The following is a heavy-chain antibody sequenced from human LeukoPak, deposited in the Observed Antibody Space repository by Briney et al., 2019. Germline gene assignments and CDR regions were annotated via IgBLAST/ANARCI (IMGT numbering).Heavy chain of an antibody. CDR1: GYSFTSYW. J-gene: IGHJ6*02. CDR3: ARLDDTGYSSGWYEAHYYYGMDG. D-gene: IGHD6-19*01. Sequence: HGESLQISCQASGYSFTSYWFSWLRQMPGKGREWLVMIFPGDSDTRYSPSFQGQVTISADKSISTAYLQWSSLKASDTPMYYGARLDDTGYSSGWYEAHYYYGMDGWGQGTTVTVSS. CDR2: IFPGDSDT. V-gene: IGHV5-51*01.